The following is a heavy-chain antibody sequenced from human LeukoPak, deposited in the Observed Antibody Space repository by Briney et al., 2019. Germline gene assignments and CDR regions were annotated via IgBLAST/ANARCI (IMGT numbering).Heavy chain of an antibody. V-gene: IGHV1-69*06. J-gene: IGHJ6*03. CDR3: ARGRGGKYCSGGSCYSYDYYYYYMDV. CDR1: GGTLSSYA. D-gene: IGHD2-15*01. CDR2: IIPIFGTA. Sequence: ASVKVSCKASGGTLSSYAISWVRQAPGQGLEWMGGIIPIFGTANCAQKFQGRVTITADKSTSTANMELSSLRSEDTAVYYCARGRGGKYCSGGSCYSYDYYYYYMDVWGKGTTVTVSS.